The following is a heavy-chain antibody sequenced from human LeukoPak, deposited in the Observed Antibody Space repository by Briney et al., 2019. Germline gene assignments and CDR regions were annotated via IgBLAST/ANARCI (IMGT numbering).Heavy chain of an antibody. CDR1: GFTFSSYG. D-gene: IGHD4-17*01. J-gene: IGHJ4*02. V-gene: IGHV3-30*02. Sequence: GGSLRLSCAASGFTFSSYGMHWVRQAPGKGLEWVAFIRYDGSNKYYADSVKGRFTISRDNSKNTLYLQVNSLRAEDTAVDYCAKAATVTPAYFDYWSQGTLVTVSS. CDR3: AKAATVTPAYFDY. CDR2: IRYDGSNK.